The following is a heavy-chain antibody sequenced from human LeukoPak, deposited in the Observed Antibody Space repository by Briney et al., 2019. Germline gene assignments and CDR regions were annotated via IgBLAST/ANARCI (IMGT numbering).Heavy chain of an antibody. Sequence: ASAKVSCKASGYTFTGYYMHWVRQAPGQGLEWMGWINPNSGGTNYAQKFQGRVTMTRDTSISTAYMELSRLRSDDTAVYYCARDSPHYDFWSGYYMDWGQGTLVTVSS. CDR2: INPNSGGT. J-gene: IGHJ4*02. D-gene: IGHD3-3*01. CDR3: ARDSPHYDFWSGYYMD. V-gene: IGHV1-2*02. CDR1: GYTFTGYY.